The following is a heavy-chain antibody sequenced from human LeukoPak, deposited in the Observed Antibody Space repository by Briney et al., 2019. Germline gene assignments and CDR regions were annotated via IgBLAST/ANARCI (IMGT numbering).Heavy chain of an antibody. CDR2: ISGSGST. CDR3: VHGGLYYLDY. CDR1: GFTFSSHG. Sequence: GGSLRLSCTASGFTFSSHGMSWVRQAPGKGLEWVSAISGSGSTYHADSVKGRFTIPRDIFKNTLYLQMNSLRAEDTAVYYCVHGGLYYLDYWGQGTLVTVSS. J-gene: IGHJ4*02. V-gene: IGHV3-23*01. D-gene: IGHD3-10*01.